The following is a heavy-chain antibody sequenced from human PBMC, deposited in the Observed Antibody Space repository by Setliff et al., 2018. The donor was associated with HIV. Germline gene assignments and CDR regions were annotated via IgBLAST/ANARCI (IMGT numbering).Heavy chain of an antibody. D-gene: IGHD3-22*01. CDR3: ARDPHYFDTSGYYSYFYFDY. CDR2: IFHSAAT. V-gene: IGHV4-38-2*02. J-gene: IGHJ4*01. CDR1: GYSISSGYY. Sequence: SETLSLTCAVSGYSISSGYYWGWIRQPPGKGLEWIGSIFHSAATNYNPSLKSRVTISIDTSKNQFSLKLTSVTAADTAVYFCARDPHYFDTSGYYSYFYFDYWGHGTLVTVSS.